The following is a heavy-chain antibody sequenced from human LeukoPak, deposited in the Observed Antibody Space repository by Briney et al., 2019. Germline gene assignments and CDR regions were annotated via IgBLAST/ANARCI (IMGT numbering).Heavy chain of an antibody. J-gene: IGHJ3*01. CDR2: INSDGSST. V-gene: IGHV3-74*01. CDR1: GFIFSNYW. CDR3: ARVGSNCGGDCYPYAFDV. Sequence: GGSLRLPCAASGFIFSNYWMYWVRQAPGRGLVRVSHINSDGSSTTYADSVKGRFTVSRDNAKNTLYLEMNSLSAEDTAIYYCARVGSNCGGDCYPYAFDVWGQGTVVTVSS. D-gene: IGHD2-21*02.